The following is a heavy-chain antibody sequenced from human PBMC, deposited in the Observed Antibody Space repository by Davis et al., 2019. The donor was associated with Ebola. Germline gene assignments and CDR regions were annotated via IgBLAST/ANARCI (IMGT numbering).Heavy chain of an antibody. D-gene: IGHD1-26*01. V-gene: IGHV4-34*01. J-gene: IGHJ3*02. Sequence: MPSETLSLTCAVSGGPFSAYYWSWIRQPPGKGLEWIAEIDHSGTTNYNSSLRSRVAISVDTSKNHFSLQLLSVTAADTAVYYCAFVGVNTKGDARDIWGQGTKVVVSS. CDR3: AFVGVNTKGDARDI. CDR2: IDHSGTT. CDR1: GGPFSAYY.